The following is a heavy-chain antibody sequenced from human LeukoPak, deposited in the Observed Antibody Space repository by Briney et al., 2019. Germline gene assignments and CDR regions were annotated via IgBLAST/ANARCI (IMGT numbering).Heavy chain of an antibody. J-gene: IGHJ4*02. CDR2: INAGNGNT. V-gene: IGHV1-3*01. Sequence: ASVKVSCKASGYTFTSYAMHWVRQAPGQRLEWMGWINAGNGNTKYSQKFQSRVTITRDTSASTAYMELSSLRSEDTAVYYCARVFTMVRGVITHFDYWGQGTLVTVSS. CDR1: GYTFTSYA. CDR3: ARVFTMVRGVITHFDY. D-gene: IGHD3-10*01.